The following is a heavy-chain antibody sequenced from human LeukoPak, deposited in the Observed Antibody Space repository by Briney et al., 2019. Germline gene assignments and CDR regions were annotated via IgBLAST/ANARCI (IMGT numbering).Heavy chain of an antibody. D-gene: IGHD1-26*01. V-gene: IGHV3-13*01. Sequence: GGSLRLSCAASGFAFSSYDMHWVRQATGKGLEWVSAIGTAGDTYYPGSVKGRFTISRENAKNSLYLQMNSLRAGDTAVYYCARVGIVGANHDAFDIWGQGTMTVSS. CDR3: ARVGIVGANHDAFDI. CDR2: IGTAGDT. CDR1: GFAFSSYD. J-gene: IGHJ3*02.